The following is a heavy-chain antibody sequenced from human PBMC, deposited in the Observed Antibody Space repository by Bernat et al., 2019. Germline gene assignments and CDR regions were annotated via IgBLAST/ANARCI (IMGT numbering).Heavy chain of an antibody. D-gene: IGHD6-19*01. J-gene: IGHJ4*02. V-gene: IGHV3-30*18. Sequence: QVQLVESGGGVVQPGRSLRLSCAASGFTFGSYGMHWVRQAPGKGLEWVAVISYDGSNKYYADSVKGRFTISRDNSKNTLYLQMNSLRAEDTAVYYCAKVLEYSSGWYWGGAFDYWGQGTLVTVSS. CDR2: ISYDGSNK. CDR3: AKVLEYSSGWYWGGAFDY. CDR1: GFTFGSYG.